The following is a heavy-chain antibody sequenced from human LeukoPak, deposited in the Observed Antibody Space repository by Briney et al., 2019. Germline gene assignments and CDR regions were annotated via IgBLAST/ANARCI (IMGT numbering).Heavy chain of an antibody. Sequence: PGGSLRLSCAASGFTFSSYSMNWVRQAPGKGLEWIGEMNHSGSTNYNPSLKSRVTISVDTSKNQFSLKLRSVTAADTAVYYCARLHFRHDYGGNSGGSWFDPWGQGTLVTVSS. V-gene: IGHV4-34*01. CDR3: ARLHFRHDYGGNSGGSWFDP. D-gene: IGHD4-23*01. CDR1: GFTFSSYS. J-gene: IGHJ5*02. CDR2: MNHSGST.